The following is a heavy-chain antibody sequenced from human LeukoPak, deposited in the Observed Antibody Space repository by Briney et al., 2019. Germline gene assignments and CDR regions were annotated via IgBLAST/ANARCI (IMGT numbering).Heavy chain of an antibody. CDR1: GYTFTGYY. D-gene: IGHD6-13*01. V-gene: IGHV1-2*06. J-gene: IGHJ4*02. CDR2: INPNSGDT. Sequence: AASVKVSCKASGYTFTGYYVHWVRQAPGQGLEWMGRINPNSGDTNYAQKFQGRVTMTRDTSISTAYMELSRLRSDDTAVYYCARAGRAIAASPGFDYWGQGTLVTVSS. CDR3: ARAGRAIAASPGFDY.